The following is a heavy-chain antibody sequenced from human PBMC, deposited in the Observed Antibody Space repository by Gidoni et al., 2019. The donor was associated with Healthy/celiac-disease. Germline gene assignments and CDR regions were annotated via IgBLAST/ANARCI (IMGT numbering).Heavy chain of an antibody. V-gene: IGHV2-70*01. Sequence: QVTLRESGPALVKPTQTLTLTCTFSGFSLSTSGMCVSWIRQRPGKALEWLALIDWDDDKYYSTSLKTRLTISKDTSKNQVVLTMTNMDPVDTATYYCARSVNYGGKNWFDPWGQGTLVTVSS. CDR2: IDWDDDK. CDR3: ARSVNYGGKNWFDP. CDR1: GFSLSTSGMC. J-gene: IGHJ5*02. D-gene: IGHD4-17*01.